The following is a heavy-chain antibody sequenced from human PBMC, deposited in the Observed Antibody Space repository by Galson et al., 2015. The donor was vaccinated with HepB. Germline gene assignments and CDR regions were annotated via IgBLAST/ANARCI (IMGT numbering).Heavy chain of an antibody. CDR3: ARDPDSSGTRGAGGAFDI. Sequence: QSGAEVKKPGESLKISCKASGYTFTSYYMHWVRQAPGQGLEWMGIINPSGGSTSYAQKFQGRVTMARDTSTSTVYMELSSLRSGDTAVYYCARDPDSSGTRGAGGAFDIWGQGTMVTVSS. D-gene: IGHD3-22*01. CDR1: GYTFTSYY. CDR2: INPSGGST. V-gene: IGHV1-46*01. J-gene: IGHJ3*02.